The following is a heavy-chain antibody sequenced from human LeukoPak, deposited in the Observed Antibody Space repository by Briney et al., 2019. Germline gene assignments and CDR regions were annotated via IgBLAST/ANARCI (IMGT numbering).Heavy chain of an antibody. V-gene: IGHV3-30*18. Sequence: GGSLRLSCAASGFTFSSYDMHWVRQAPGKGLEGVALISYDGSNKYYADSVKGRFTISRDSPKNTLYLQMNSLRPEDTAIYYCAKGGYGIQLWWAFDIWGQGTMVTVSS. J-gene: IGHJ3*02. CDR3: AKGGYGIQLWWAFDI. CDR1: GFTFSSYD. D-gene: IGHD5-18*01. CDR2: ISYDGSNK.